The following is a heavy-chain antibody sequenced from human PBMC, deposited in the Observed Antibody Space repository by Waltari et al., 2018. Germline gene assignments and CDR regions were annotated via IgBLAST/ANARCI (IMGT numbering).Heavy chain of an antibody. CDR2: IYHSGST. J-gene: IGHJ4*02. V-gene: IGHV4-30-2*01. CDR3: ARVSYCSGGSCYSAYFDY. D-gene: IGHD2-15*01. Sequence: GKGLEWIGYIYHSGSTYYNPSLKSRVTISVDRSKNQFSLKLSSVTAADTAVYYCARVSYCSGGSCYSAYFDYWGQGTLVTVSS.